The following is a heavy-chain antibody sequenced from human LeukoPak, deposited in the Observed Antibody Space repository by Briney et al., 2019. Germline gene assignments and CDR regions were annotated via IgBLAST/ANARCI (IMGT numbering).Heavy chain of an antibody. CDR1: GYTLTELS. V-gene: IGHV1-24*01. J-gene: IGHJ5*02. CDR2: FDPEDGET. CDR3: ATGVGSNWFDP. Sequence: ASVKVSCKVAGYTLTELSMHWVRQAPGKGLEWMGGFDPEDGETMYAQNFQGRVTMNEDTSTDTVYMVPNSLRSEDTAMYYCATGVGSNWFDPWGQGTLVTVSS. D-gene: IGHD1-26*01.